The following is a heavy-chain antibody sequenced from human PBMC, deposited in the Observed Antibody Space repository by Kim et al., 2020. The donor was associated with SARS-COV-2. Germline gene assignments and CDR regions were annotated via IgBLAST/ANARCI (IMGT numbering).Heavy chain of an antibody. CDR2: INHSGST. J-gene: IGHJ4*02. V-gene: IGHV4-34*01. CDR1: GGSFSGYY. Sequence: SETLSLTCAVYGGSFSGYYWSWIRQPPGKGLEWIGEINHSGSTNYNPSLKSRVTISVDTSKNQFSLKLSSVTAADTAVYYCARLRWGQNYDYVWGSYRYYFDYWGQGTLVTVSS. D-gene: IGHD3-16*02. CDR3: ARLRWGQNYDYVWGSYRYYFDY.